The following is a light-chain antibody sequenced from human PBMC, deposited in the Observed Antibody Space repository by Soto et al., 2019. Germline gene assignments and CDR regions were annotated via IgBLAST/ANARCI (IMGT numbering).Light chain of an antibody. CDR2: AAS. Sequence: IXLTQSPSSLSASVGDRVTITCRASQGISSYLAWYQQKPGKAPKLLIYAASTLQSGVPSRFSGSGSGTDFTLTISSLQPEDFATYYCQQLDTYPPFGPGTKVDIK. V-gene: IGKV1-9*01. CDR3: QQLDTYPP. J-gene: IGKJ3*01. CDR1: QGISSY.